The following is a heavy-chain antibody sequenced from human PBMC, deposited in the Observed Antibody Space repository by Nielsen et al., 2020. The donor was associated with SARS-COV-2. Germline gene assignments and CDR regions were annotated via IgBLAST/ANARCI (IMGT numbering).Heavy chain of an antibody. CDR1: GFTFSDYY. V-gene: IGHV3-11*05. D-gene: IGHD2-2*01. J-gene: IGHJ6*02. Sequence: GGSLRLSCAASGFTFSDYYMSWIRQAPGKGLEWVSYISSSSYTNYADSVKGRFTISRDNAKNSLYLQMNSLRAEDTAVYYCARAHVVPAAILWVGRYGMDVWGQGTTVTVSS. CDR2: ISSSSYT. CDR3: ARAHVVPAAILWVGRYGMDV.